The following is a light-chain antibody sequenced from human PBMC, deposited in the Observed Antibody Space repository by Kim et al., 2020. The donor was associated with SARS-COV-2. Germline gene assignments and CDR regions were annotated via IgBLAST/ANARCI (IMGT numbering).Light chain of an antibody. Sequence: QSVVTQPASVSGSPGQSITISCTGTSSDIGTYNYVSWYQQHPGKVPKLIIFDVSNRPSGVSNRFSGSKSGNMASLTISGLQAEDEADYYCSSYTSSDTGVFGGGTQLTVL. CDR1: SSDIGTYNY. CDR2: DVS. CDR3: SSYTSSDTGV. J-gene: IGLJ2*01. V-gene: IGLV2-14*03.